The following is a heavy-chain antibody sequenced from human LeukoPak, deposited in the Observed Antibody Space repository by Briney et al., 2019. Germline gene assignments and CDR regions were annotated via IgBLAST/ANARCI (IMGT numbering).Heavy chain of an antibody. CDR1: GFTFSNAW. D-gene: IGHD3-16*01. CDR2: IKSKTDGGTT. Sequence: GGSLRLSCAASGFTFSNAWMSWVRQAPGKGLEWVGRIKSKTDGGTTDYAAPVKGRFTISRDDSKNTLYLQMNSLKTEDTAVYYCARETRGSRDFDYWGQGTLVTVSS. J-gene: IGHJ4*02. CDR3: ARETRGSRDFDY. V-gene: IGHV3-15*01.